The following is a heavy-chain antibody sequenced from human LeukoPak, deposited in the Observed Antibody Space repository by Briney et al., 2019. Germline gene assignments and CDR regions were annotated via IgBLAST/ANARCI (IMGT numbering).Heavy chain of an antibody. CDR3: ARHYGP. J-gene: IGHJ5*02. CDR2: IYHSGST. V-gene: IGHV4-34*01. Sequence: SETLSLTCAVYGGSFSGYYRGWIRQPPGKGLEWIGSIYHSGSTYYNPSLKSRVTISVDTSRNQFSLNLSSVTAADTAVYYCARHYGPWGQGTLVAVSS. CDR1: GGSFSGYY. D-gene: IGHD3-16*01.